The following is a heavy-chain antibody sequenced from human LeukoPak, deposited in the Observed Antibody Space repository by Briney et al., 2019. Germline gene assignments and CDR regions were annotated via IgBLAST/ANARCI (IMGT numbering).Heavy chain of an antibody. V-gene: IGHV4-30-4*08. J-gene: IGHJ5*02. CDR3: ARPYYDFWSGYFWIDP. D-gene: IGHD3-3*01. CDR2: IYYSGST. Sequence: SQTLSLTCTVSGGSISSGDYYWSWIRQPPGKGLEWIGYIYYSGSTYYNPSLKSRVTISVNTSKNQFSLKLSSVTAADTAVYYCARPYYDFWSGYFWIDPWGQGTLVTVSS. CDR1: GGSISSGDYY.